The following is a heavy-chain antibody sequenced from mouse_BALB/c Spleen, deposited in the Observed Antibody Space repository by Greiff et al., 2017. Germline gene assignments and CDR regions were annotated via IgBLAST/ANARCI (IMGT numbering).Heavy chain of an antibody. J-gene: IGHJ4*01. CDR1: GFNIKDYY. Sequence: VQLKESGAELVRPGALVKLSCKASGFNIKDYYMHWVKQRPEQGLEWIGWIDPENGNTIYDPKFQGKASITADTSSNTAYLQLSSLTSEDTAVYYCARFGYYGSTVYAMDYWGQGTSVTVSS. D-gene: IGHD1-1*01. CDR3: ARFGYYGSTVYAMDY. V-gene: IGHV14-1*02. CDR2: IDPENGNT.